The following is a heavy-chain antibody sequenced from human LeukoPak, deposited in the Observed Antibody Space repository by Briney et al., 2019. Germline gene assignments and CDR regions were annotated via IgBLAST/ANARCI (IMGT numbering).Heavy chain of an antibody. D-gene: IGHD3-22*01. V-gene: IGHV4-34*01. CDR2: INHSGST. CDR3: ARVGTYYYDSRREPADY. CDR1: GGSFSGYY. Sequence: PSETLSLTCAVYGGSFSGYYWSWIRQPPGKGLEWIGEINHSGSTNYNPSLKSRVTISVDTSKNQFSLKLSSVTAADTAVYYCARVGTYYYDSRREPADYWGQGTLVIVSS. J-gene: IGHJ4*02.